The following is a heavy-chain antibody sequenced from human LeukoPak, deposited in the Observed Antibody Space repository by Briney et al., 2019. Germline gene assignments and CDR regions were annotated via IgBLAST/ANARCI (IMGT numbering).Heavy chain of an antibody. CDR3: ARKKDIVVVPAAEDAFDI. J-gene: IGHJ3*02. CDR1: GYSFTSYW. V-gene: IGHV5-10-1*01. D-gene: IGHD2-2*01. Sequence: GGSLKISCKGSGYSFTSYWISWVRQMPGKGLGWMGRIDPSDSYTNYSPSFQCQVTNSADKSISTAYLQGSRLKASDTAMYYCARKKDIVVVPAAEDAFDIWGQGTMVTVSS. CDR2: IDPSDSYT.